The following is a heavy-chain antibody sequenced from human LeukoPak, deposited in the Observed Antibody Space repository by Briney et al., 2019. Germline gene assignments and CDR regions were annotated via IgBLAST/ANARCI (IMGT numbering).Heavy chain of an antibody. Sequence: SETQSLTCKVSGGSMGSSYWSWHRQTAAKGLEWIGRFFTGGSTYYNPSLESRVTISVDTSMNQFSLKVTSVTAADTAVYYCARGSGVAVGMDVWGQGTTVIVSS. CDR2: FFTGGST. CDR3: ARGSGVAVGMDV. D-gene: IGHD6-19*01. J-gene: IGHJ6*02. CDR1: GGSMGSSY. V-gene: IGHV4-4*07.